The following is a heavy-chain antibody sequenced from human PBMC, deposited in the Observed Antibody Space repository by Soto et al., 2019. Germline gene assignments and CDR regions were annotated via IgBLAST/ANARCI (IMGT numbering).Heavy chain of an antibody. V-gene: IGHV6-1*01. CDR1: GDSVSSNTAS. CDR2: TYFRSKWYN. D-gene: IGHD5-12*01. Sequence: SQTLSLTCAISGDSVSSNTASWNCIRQSPSRGLEWLGRTYFRSKWYNDYAVSVKSRIIINPDTSNNQFSLQLNSVTPEDTAVYFCAKGDNLGPKTGYAFGPWGQGIMVTVSS. J-gene: IGHJ5*02. CDR3: AKGDNLGPKTGYAFGP.